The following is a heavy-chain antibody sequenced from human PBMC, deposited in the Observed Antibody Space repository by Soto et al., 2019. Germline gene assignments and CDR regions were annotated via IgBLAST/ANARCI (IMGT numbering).Heavy chain of an antibody. Sequence: ASVKVSCNASGGTFSSYAISWVRQAPGQGLEWMGGIIPILETANYAQKFQGRVRITADESTSTAYMELSSLRSEDTAVYYCARGPGVAKGAFDIWGQGTMVTVSS. CDR2: IIPILETA. J-gene: IGHJ3*02. V-gene: IGHV1-69*13. D-gene: IGHD3-3*01. CDR1: GGTFSSYA. CDR3: ARGPGVAKGAFDI.